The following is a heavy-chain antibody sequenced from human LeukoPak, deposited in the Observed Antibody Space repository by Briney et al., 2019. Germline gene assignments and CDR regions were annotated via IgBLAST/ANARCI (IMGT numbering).Heavy chain of an antibody. D-gene: IGHD3-10*01. V-gene: IGHV3-9*01. CDR1: GFTFDDYA. J-gene: IGHJ3*02. CDR2: ISWNSGSI. Sequence: GRSLRLSRAASGFTFDDYAMHWVRQAPGKGLEWASGISWNSGSIGYADSVKGRFTISRDNAKNSLYLQMNSLRAEDTALYYCAKDIYGSGSYSPRDSFDIWGQGTMVTVSS. CDR3: AKDIYGSGSYSPRDSFDI.